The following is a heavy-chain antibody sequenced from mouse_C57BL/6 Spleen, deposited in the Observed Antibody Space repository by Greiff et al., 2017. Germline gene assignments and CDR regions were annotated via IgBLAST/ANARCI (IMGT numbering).Heavy chain of an antibody. J-gene: IGHJ2*01. CDR3: ARLYGNYGGMVDY. D-gene: IGHD2-1*01. CDR2: INPGSGGT. V-gene: IGHV1-54*01. Sequence: QVQLKESGAELVRPGTSVKVSCKASGYAFTNYLIEWVKQRPGQGLEWIGVINPGSGGTNYNEKFKGKATLTADKSSSTAYMQLSSLTSEDSAVYFCARLYGNYGGMVDYWGQGTTLTVSS. CDR1: GYAFTNYL.